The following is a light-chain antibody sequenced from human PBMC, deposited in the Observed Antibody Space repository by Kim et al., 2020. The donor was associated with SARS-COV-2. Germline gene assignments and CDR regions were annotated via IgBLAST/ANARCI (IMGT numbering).Light chain of an antibody. CDR2: GAS. CDR3: QQADAFPLT. V-gene: IGKV1-12*01. Sequence: DIQMTQSPSSVSASVGDRVTITCRASQGIGNWLAWYQQKPGKAPKLLIAGASSLQSWVPSRFSGSGTGTDFTLSISSLQPEDFATYYCQQADAFPLTFGGGTNVDIK. J-gene: IGKJ4*01. CDR1: QGIGNW.